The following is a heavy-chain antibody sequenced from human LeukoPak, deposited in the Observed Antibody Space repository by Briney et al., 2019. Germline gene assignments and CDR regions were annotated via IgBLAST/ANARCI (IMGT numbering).Heavy chain of an antibody. J-gene: IGHJ3*02. Sequence: SETLSLTCTASGGSISSGSYYWSWIRQPAGKGLEWIGRIYTSGCTNYNPSLKSRVTISVDTSKNQFSLKLSSVTAADTAVYYCARSSRSTETAFDIWGQGTMVTVSS. D-gene: IGHD5/OR15-5a*01. CDR1: GGSISSGSYY. V-gene: IGHV4-61*02. CDR2: IYTSGCT. CDR3: ARSSRSTETAFDI.